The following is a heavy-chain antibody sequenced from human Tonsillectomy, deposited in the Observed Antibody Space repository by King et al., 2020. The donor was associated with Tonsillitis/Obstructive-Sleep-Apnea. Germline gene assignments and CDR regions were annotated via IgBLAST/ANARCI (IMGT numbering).Heavy chain of an antibody. CDR2: INHSGST. Sequence: VQLQQWGAGLLKPSETLSLTCGVYGGSFSGYNWSWIRQPPGKGLEWIGEINHSGSTNYNPSLKSRVTISVDTSKNQFSLKLSSLTAADTAVYYFARGEKRDIVVVPAALDFDYWGQGTLVTVSS. D-gene: IGHD2-2*01. CDR3: ARGEKRDIVVVPAALDFDY. V-gene: IGHV4-34*01. J-gene: IGHJ4*02. CDR1: GGSFSGYN.